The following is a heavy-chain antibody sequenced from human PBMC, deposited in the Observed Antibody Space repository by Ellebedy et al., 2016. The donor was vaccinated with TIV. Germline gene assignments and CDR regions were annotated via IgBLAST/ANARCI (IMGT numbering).Heavy chain of an antibody. Sequence: AASVKVSCKASGYTFSNYFVHWVRQAPGQGLEWMGIINPSSGSTTYAQKLQGRVTMTTDTSTSTAYMELRSLRSDDTAVYYCAREGGFDIWGQGTMVTVSS. J-gene: IGHJ3*02. V-gene: IGHV1-46*04. CDR3: AREGGFDI. CDR1: GYTFSNYF. CDR2: INPSSGST.